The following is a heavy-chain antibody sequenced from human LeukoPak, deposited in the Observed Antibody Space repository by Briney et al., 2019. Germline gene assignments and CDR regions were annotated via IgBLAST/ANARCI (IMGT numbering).Heavy chain of an antibody. Sequence: ASVKVSCKASGYTFTNYGVSWVRQAPGQWLEWMGWISAYNGNTDYAQKLQGRVTMTTDTSTSTAYMELRGLRSDDTAVYYCARVLAYCSSTSCHDYWGQGTLVTVYS. V-gene: IGHV1-18*01. CDR1: GYTFTNYG. D-gene: IGHD2-2*01. J-gene: IGHJ4*02. CDR3: ARVLAYCSSTSCHDY. CDR2: ISAYNGNT.